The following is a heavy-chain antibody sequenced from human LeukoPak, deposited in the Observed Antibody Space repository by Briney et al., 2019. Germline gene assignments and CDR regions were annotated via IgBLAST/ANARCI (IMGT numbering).Heavy chain of an antibody. Sequence: GGSLRLPCVASGFTFSSTTMGWVRQAPGRGLEWVSSITAIDGRTYYADSVRGRFTISRDNSKSTLYLQMNSLRAEDTAVYYCAKELRPNDYWGQGTLVTVSS. V-gene: IGHV3-23*01. CDR1: GFTFSSTT. D-gene: IGHD4-17*01. J-gene: IGHJ4*02. CDR2: ITAIDGRT. CDR3: AKELRPNDY.